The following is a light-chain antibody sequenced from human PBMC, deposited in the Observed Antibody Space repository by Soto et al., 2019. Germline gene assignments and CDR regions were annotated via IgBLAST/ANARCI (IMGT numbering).Light chain of an antibody. CDR3: QQYYSTPRT. Sequence: IVMTQSPDSLDLPLRDGAAINCKSRQSVLYSSNNKSYLAWYQQKPGQPPKLLIYWASTRESGVPDRFSGSGSGTDFTLTISSLQAEDVAVYYCQQYYSTPRTFGGGTKVDIK. CDR1: QSVLYSSNNKSY. V-gene: IGKV4-1*01. J-gene: IGKJ4*02. CDR2: WAS.